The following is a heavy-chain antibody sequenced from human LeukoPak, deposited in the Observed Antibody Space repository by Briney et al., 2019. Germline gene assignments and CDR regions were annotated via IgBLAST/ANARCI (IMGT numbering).Heavy chain of an antibody. CDR3: ARGTLTAPRSAFDI. CDR2: TNPNSGNT. J-gene: IGHJ3*02. D-gene: IGHD4/OR15-4a*01. CDR1: GYTFTSYD. Sequence: ASVKVSCKASGYTFTSYDINWVRQATGQGLEWMGWTNPNSGNTGYAQKFQGRVTMTRNTSISTAYMELSSLRSDDTAVYYCARGTLTAPRSAFDIWGQGTMVTVSS. V-gene: IGHV1-8*01.